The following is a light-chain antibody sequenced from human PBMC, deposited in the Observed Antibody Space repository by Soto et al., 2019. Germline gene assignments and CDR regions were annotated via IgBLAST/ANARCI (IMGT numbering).Light chain of an antibody. CDR3: LQATQSSWT. Sequence: DIVMTQTPLSSPVTLGQAASISCRSSQSLVHNDGNTYLSWFQQRPGQPPRLLIYKVSDRFSGVPDRFSGRGAGTDFTLTISRVEAEDGGVYYCLQATQSSWTFGQGTKVEI. CDR2: KVS. CDR1: QSLVHNDGNTY. V-gene: IGKV2-24*01. J-gene: IGKJ1*01.